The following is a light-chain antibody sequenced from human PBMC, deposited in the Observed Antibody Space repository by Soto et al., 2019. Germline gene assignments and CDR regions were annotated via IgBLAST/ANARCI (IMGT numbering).Light chain of an antibody. V-gene: IGKV1-5*03. CDR3: QQYNSYPT. J-gene: IGKJ2*01. Sequence: DIPMTQSPSTLSASVGDRVTITCRASQSISSWLAWYQQKPGKAPKLLLYKASSLESGVPSRFSGSGSGTEFTLTISSLQPDDFATYYCQQYNSYPTFGQGTKLEIK. CDR1: QSISSW. CDR2: KAS.